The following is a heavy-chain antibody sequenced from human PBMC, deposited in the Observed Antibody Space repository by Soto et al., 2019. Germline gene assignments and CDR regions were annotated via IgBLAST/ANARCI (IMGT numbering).Heavy chain of an antibody. D-gene: IGHD5-18*01. V-gene: IGHV4-59*01. CDR3: ARGDTAMVISYYYYYMDV. CDR1: GGSISSYY. Sequence: PSETLSLTCTVSGGSISSYYWSWIRQPPGKGLEWIGYIYYSGSTNYNPSLKSRVTISVDTSKNQFSLKLSSVTAADTAVYYCARGDTAMVISYYYYYMDVWGKGTTVTVSS. CDR2: IYYSGST. J-gene: IGHJ6*03.